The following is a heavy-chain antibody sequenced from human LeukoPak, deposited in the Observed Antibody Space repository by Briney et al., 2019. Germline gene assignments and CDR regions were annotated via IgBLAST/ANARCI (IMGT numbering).Heavy chain of an antibody. CDR2: TSGSGGKT. CDR1: GFTFSTYA. Sequence: GVSLRLYCAASGFTFSTYAMSWLRQAPGKGLEWGSATSGSGGKTYYADSVKGRFTIYRDKYKNTLHLQMKSLRAEDTAVYYCAKGIVVVTAMIIIPQIEYFDYWGQGTLVTVSS. D-gene: IGHD2-21*02. CDR3: AKGIVVVTAMIIIPQIEYFDY. V-gene: IGHV3-23*01. J-gene: IGHJ4*02.